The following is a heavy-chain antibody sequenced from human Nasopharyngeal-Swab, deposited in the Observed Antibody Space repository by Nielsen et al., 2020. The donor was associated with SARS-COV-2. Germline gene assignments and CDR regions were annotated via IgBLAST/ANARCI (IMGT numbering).Heavy chain of an antibody. J-gene: IGHJ6*03. D-gene: IGHD3-9*01. CDR2: IYDGGST. Sequence: GVLKISCAASGFTVTSNYMSWVRQAPGKGLEWVSIIYDGGSTYYADSVRGRFTISRDYSKNTLYLQMNSLRAEDTAVYYCAGDQLTAYGYYYMDVWGRGTTVTVSS. CDR1: GFTVTSNY. CDR3: AGDQLTAYGYYYMDV. V-gene: IGHV3-66*01.